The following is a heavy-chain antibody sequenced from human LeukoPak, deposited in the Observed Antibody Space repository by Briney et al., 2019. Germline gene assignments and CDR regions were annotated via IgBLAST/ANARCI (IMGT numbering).Heavy chain of an antibody. D-gene: IGHD3-10*01. CDR3: ARAANTMVRGVIKRRWFDP. CDR2: IRYDGSNK. CDR1: GFTFSSYG. V-gene: IGHV3-30*02. Sequence: PGGSLRLSCAASGFTFSSYGMHWVRQAPGKGLEWVAFIRYDGSNKYYADSAKGRFTISRDNSKNTLYLQMNSLRSEDTAVYYCARAANTMVRGVIKRRWFDPWGQGTLVTVSS. J-gene: IGHJ5*02.